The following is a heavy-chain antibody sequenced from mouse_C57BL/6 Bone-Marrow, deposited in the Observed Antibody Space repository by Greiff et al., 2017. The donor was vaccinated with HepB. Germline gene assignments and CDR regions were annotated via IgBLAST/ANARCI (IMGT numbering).Heavy chain of an antibody. D-gene: IGHD4-1*01. J-gene: IGHJ2*01. CDR1: GYTFTSYW. CDR3: ARKFFNWDSSFDY. CDR2: IDPSDSYT. V-gene: IGHV1-69*01. Sequence: VQLQQPGAELVMPGASVKLSCKASGYTFTSYWMHWVKQRPGQGLEWIGEIDPSDSYTNYNQKFKGKSTLTVDKSSSTAYMQLSSLTSEDSAVYYCARKFFNWDSSFDYWGQGTTLTVSS.